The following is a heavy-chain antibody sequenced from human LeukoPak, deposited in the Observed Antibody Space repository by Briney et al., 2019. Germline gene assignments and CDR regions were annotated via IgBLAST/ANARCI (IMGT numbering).Heavy chain of an antibody. D-gene: IGHD3-22*01. CDR1: GYTFTGYY. CDR2: INPNSGGT. Sequence: ASVKVSCKASGYTFTGYYMHWVRQAPGQGLEWMGWINPNSGGTNYAQKFQGRVTMTRDTSTSTAYMELSRLRSDDTAVYYCARGAPYYYDSSGYYWARYWGQGTLVTVSS. J-gene: IGHJ4*02. V-gene: IGHV1-2*02. CDR3: ARGAPYYYDSSGYYWARY.